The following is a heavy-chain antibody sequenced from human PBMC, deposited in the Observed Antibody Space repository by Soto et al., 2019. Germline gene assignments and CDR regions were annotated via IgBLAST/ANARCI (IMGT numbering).Heavy chain of an antibody. CDR2: INPSGGST. CDR1: GYTFTGYY. Sequence: ASVKVSCKASGYTFTGYYMHWVRQAPGQGLEWMGIINPSGGSTSYAQKFQGRVTMTRDTSTSTVYMELSSLRSEDTAVYYCASSSLTDAFDIWGQGTMGTVSS. J-gene: IGHJ3*02. V-gene: IGHV1-46*03. CDR3: ASSSLTDAFDI. D-gene: IGHD2-2*01.